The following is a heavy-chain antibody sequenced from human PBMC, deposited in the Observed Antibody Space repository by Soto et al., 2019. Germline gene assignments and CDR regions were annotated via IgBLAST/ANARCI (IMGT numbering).Heavy chain of an antibody. J-gene: IGHJ6*03. CDR1: GFSFSYYG. V-gene: IGHV3-33*01. D-gene: IGHD3-16*01. Sequence: QEQLVESGGGVVQPGGSLRLSCEASGFSFSYYGLHWVRQAPGKGLEWVALVWYDGSRTYYSDSVKGRFTISRDNFKKTVDLQMNGLRVEDTALYYGAWGTSHYYYYRDVWGEGTTVTVSS. CDR3: AWGTSHYYYYRDV. CDR2: VWYDGSRT.